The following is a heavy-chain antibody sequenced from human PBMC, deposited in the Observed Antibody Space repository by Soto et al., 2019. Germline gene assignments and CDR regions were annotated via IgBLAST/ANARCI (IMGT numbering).Heavy chain of an antibody. V-gene: IGHV5-51*01. CDR3: VRTGSSSGRFSDY. D-gene: IGHD2-2*01. CDR2: IYPGDSDT. CDR1: GFTFTNYW. J-gene: IGHJ4*01. Sequence: PGGSVKISCNASGFTFTNYWIGWVRQVPGEGLEWMGVIYPGDSDTRYSPSFQGQVTILADKSLNTAYLQWRRLRASDSAMYFCVRTGSSSGRFSDYWGQGTLVTVSS.